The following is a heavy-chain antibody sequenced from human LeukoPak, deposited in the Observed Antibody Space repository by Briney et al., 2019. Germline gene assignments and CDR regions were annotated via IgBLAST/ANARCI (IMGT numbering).Heavy chain of an antibody. J-gene: IGHJ4*02. V-gene: IGHV1-69*05. CDR1: GGTFSSYA. Sequence: SVKVSCKASGGTFSSYAISWVRQAPGQGLEWMGGIVPIFNTANYAQKFQGRVTMTRDTSTSTVYMELSSLRSEDTAVYYCARGSPPSISDYWGQGTLVTVSS. CDR3: ARGSPPSISDY. D-gene: IGHD5-24*01. CDR2: IVPIFNTA.